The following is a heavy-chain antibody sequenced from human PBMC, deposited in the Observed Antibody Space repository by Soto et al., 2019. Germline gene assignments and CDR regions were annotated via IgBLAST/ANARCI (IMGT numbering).Heavy chain of an antibody. D-gene: IGHD3-16*02. CDR1: GYTFTSYG. J-gene: IGHJ4*02. CDR3: ARGPARGLRLGELSPRFDY. CDR2: ISAYNGNT. Sequence: ASVKVSCKASGYTFTSYGISWVRQAPGQGLEWMGWISAYNGNTNYAQKLQGRVTMTTDTSTSTAYMELRSLRSDDTAVYYCARGPARGLRLGELSPRFDYWGQGTLVTVSS. V-gene: IGHV1-18*04.